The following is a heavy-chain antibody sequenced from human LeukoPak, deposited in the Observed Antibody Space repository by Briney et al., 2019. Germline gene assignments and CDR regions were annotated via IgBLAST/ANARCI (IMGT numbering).Heavy chain of an antibody. CDR2: IFANGDIT. V-gene: IGHV3-64D*09. CDR3: VKSPSDGLDV. Sequence: GGSLRLSCSASGFTFSTYPMHWVRPAPGKGLEYVSTIFANGDITSYAASVKGRFTTSRDNSKNTLYLQMSSLRPEDTAVYYCVKSPSDGLDVWGQGATVTVSS. J-gene: IGHJ6*02. CDR1: GFTFSTYP.